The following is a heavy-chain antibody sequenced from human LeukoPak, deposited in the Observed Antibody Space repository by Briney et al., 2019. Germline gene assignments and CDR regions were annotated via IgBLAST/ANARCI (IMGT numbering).Heavy chain of an antibody. Sequence: PGGSLRLSCAASGFTFRSYAMNWVRQAPGKGLEWVSSISGSGGSTYYADSVKGRFTISRDNSKNTLYLQMNSLRADDTAVYYCAKGEKPGPDYWGQGTLVTVSS. V-gene: IGHV3-23*01. CDR3: AKGEKPGPDY. CDR1: GFTFRSYA. J-gene: IGHJ4*02. D-gene: IGHD1-26*01. CDR2: ISGSGGST.